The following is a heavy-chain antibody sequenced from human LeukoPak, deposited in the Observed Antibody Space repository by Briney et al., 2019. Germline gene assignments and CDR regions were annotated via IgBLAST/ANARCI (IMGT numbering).Heavy chain of an antibody. CDR3: ARARTEPDYGWYFDL. D-gene: IGHD4-17*01. Sequence: PSETLSLTCAVYGGSFSGYYWSWIRQPPGKGLEWIGEINHRRSTNYNPSLKSRVTISVDTSKNQFSLKLSSVTAADTAVYYCARARTEPDYGWYFDLWGRGTLVTVSS. J-gene: IGHJ2*01. CDR2: INHRRST. V-gene: IGHV4-34*09. CDR1: GGSFSGYY.